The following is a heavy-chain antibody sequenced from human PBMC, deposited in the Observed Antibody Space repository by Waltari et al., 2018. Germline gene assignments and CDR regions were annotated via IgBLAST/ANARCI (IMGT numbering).Heavy chain of an antibody. J-gene: IGHJ4*02. CDR1: GFTFSSYG. CDR3: ARGGYGSGSYYYFDY. D-gene: IGHD3-10*01. V-gene: IGHV3-48*04. CDR2: ISSSGSTI. Sequence: VQLVESGGGVVQPGRSLRLSCAASGFTFSSYGMHWVRQAPGKGLEWVSYISSSGSTIYYADSVKGRFTISRDNAKNSLYLQMNSLRAEDTAVYYCARGGYGSGSYYYFDYWGQGTLVTVSS.